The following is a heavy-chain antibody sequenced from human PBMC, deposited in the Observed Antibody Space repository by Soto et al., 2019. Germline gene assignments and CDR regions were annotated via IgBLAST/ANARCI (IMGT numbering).Heavy chain of an antibody. D-gene: IGHD4-17*01. J-gene: IGHJ4*02. V-gene: IGHV4-31*03. Sequence: SETLSLTCTVSGGSISSGGYYWSWIRQHPGKGLEWIGYIYYSGSTYYNPSLKSRVTISVDTSKNQFSLKLSSVTAADTAVYYCARTSSYGDYGGFDYWGQGTLVTVSS. CDR1: GGSISSGGYY. CDR3: ARTSSYGDYGGFDY. CDR2: IYYSGST.